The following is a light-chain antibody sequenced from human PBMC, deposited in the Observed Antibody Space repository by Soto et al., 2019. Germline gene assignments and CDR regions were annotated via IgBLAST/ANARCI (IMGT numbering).Light chain of an antibody. CDR1: QGIRSG. CDR2: DAS. J-gene: IGKJ2*01. Sequence: DIQMTQSPSTLSASVGDRITITCRASQGIRSGFAWYQQKPGKAPKRLVYDASSLHSGVPFRFIGSGSWTEFTLTISSLQPEDFATYYCLQYNSYSYTFGQGTNLEIK. CDR3: LQYNSYSYT. V-gene: IGKV1-17*01.